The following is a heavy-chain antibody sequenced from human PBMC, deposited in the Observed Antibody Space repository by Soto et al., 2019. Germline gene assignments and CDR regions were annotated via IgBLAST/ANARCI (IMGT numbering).Heavy chain of an antibody. D-gene: IGHD3-16*01. CDR1: GVTLSGYY. Sequence: PSETLSLTCSVSGVTLSGYYCSWIRQTPWKTLEWIGCIYFNGTTNYNPSLKSRVTISLDMSKNQFSLKLRSVTATDTAVYHCARGRGTHKFCGRGALVTLSS. V-gene: IGHV4-59*01. CDR2: IYFNGTT. CDR3: ARGRGTHKF. J-gene: IGHJ4*02.